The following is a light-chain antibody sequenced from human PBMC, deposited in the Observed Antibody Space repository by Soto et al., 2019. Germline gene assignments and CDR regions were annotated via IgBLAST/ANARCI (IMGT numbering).Light chain of an antibody. CDR1: SSNIGSNY. V-gene: IGLV1-47*01. CDR3: AAWDDSLSAVV. J-gene: IGLJ2*01. CDR2: RNN. Sequence: QSVLTQPPSASGTPGQRVTISCSGSSSNIGSNYVYWYQQLPGTAPKLLIYRNNQRPSGVPDRFSCSKSGTSASPAISGLRSEDEADYYCAAWDDSLSAVVFGGGTKLTVL.